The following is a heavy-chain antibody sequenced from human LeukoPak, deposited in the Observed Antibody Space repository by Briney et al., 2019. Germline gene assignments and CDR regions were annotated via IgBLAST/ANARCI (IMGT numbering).Heavy chain of an antibody. J-gene: IGHJ4*02. V-gene: IGHV3-11*01. Sequence: PGGSLRLSCAASGFTFSDYYMSWIRQAPGKGPEWVSYISSSGSTIYYADSVKGRFTISRDNAKNSLYLQMNSLRAEDTAVYYCARDRVGDWEYFDYWGQGTLVTVSS. CDR1: GFTFSDYY. D-gene: IGHD1-26*01. CDR3: ARDRVGDWEYFDY. CDR2: ISSSGSTI.